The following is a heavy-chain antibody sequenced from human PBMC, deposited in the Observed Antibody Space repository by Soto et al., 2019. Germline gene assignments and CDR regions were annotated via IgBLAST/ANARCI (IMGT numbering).Heavy chain of an antibody. CDR3: ARERPDGSRLDP. CDR2: IYYSGST. V-gene: IGHV4-30-4*01. CDR1: GGSISSGDYY. J-gene: IGHJ5*02. D-gene: IGHD6-13*01. Sequence: QVQLQESGPGLVKPSQTLSLTCTVSGGSISSGDYYWSWIRQPPGKGLEWIGYIYYSGSTYYNPSPKSRVTISVDPCQNQFSLKLSSVTAADTAVYYCARERPDGSRLDPWGQGTLVTVSS.